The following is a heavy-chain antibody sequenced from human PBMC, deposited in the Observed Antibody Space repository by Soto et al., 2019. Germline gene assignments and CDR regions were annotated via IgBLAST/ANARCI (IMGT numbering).Heavy chain of an antibody. CDR3: ARSYSYGSYWYFHY. J-gene: IGHJ4*02. D-gene: IGHD5-18*01. V-gene: IGHV1-69*06. CDR2: IIPIFGTA. Sequence: ASVKVSCKASGGTFSSYAISWVRQAPGQGLEWMGGIIPIFGTANYAQKFQGRATITADKSTSTAYMELSSLRSEDTAVYYCARSYSYGSYWYFHYWGQGALVTVYS. CDR1: GGTFSSYA.